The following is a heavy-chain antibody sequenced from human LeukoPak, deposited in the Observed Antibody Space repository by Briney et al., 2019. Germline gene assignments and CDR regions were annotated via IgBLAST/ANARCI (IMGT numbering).Heavy chain of an antibody. D-gene: IGHD5-18*01. CDR2: INWSGGST. CDR3: ARGGVQLFGGIYDY. V-gene: IGHV3-20*04. J-gene: IGHJ4*02. CDR1: GFTFDDYG. Sequence: PGGSLRLSCAASGFTFDDYGMSWVRQAPGKGLEWVSGINWSGGSTGYADSVKGRFTISRDNAKNSLYLQMNSLRAEDTAVYYCARGGVQLFGGIYDYWGQGTLVTVSS.